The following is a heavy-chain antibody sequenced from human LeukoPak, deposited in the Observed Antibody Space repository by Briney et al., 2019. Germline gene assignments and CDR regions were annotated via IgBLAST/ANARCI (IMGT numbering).Heavy chain of an antibody. Sequence: SETLSLTCTVSGGSISSSSYYWSWIRQPPGKGLEWIGYIYYSRSTNYNPSLKSRVTISVDTSKNQFSLKLSSVTAADTAVYYCARKKGSRTYFDYWGQGTLVTVSS. CDR3: ARKKGSRTYFDY. J-gene: IGHJ4*02. CDR1: GGSISSSSYY. CDR2: IYYSRST. V-gene: IGHV4-61*05. D-gene: IGHD1-14*01.